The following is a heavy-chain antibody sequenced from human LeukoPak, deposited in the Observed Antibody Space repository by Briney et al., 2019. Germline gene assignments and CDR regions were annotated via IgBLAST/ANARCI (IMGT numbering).Heavy chain of an antibody. CDR1: GFTVSSNY. J-gene: IGHJ6*03. Sequence: GGSLRLSSAASGFTVSSNYMSWVRQAPGKGLEWVSVIYSGGSTYYADSVKGRFTISRDNSKNTLYLQMNSLRAEDTAVYYCARVRKRQLGYYYYYYMDVWGKGTTVTVSS. D-gene: IGHD6-13*01. V-gene: IGHV3-53*01. CDR2: IYSGGST. CDR3: ARVRKRQLGYYYYYYMDV.